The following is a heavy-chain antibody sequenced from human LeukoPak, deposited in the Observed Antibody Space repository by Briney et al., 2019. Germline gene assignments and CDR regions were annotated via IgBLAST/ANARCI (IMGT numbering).Heavy chain of an antibody. CDR2: INHSGST. D-gene: IGHD1-14*01. CDR3: ARGLPYKPYY. CDR1: GGSFSGYY. V-gene: IGHV4-34*01. J-gene: IGHJ4*02. Sequence: SETLSLTCAVYGGSFSGYYWSWIRQPPGKGLEWIGEINHSGSTNYNPSLKSRVTISVDTSKNQFSLKLSSVTAADSAVYYCARGLPYKPYYWGQGTLVTVSS.